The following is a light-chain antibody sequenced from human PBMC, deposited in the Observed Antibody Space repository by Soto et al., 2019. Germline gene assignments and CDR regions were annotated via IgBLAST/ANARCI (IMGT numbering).Light chain of an antibody. CDR1: QSISSY. V-gene: IGKV1-39*01. Sequence: DIQMPQSPSYLSASLGDRLTITWRASQSISSYLNWYQQRPGKAPKLLIYGASILQSGVPSGFGGSGFGTDFTLPLSSLRAEDFETYFCQQVKSYPSTFGGGTKVDIK. CDR3: QQVKSYPST. CDR2: GAS. J-gene: IGKJ4*01.